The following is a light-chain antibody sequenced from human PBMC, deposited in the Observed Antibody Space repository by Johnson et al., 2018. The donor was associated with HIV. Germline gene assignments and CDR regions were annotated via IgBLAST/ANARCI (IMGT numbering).Light chain of an antibody. CDR2: DNH. CDR3: GTWDSSLSAYV. V-gene: IGLV1-51*01. CDR1: SSNIGKNY. Sequence: QSVLTQPPSVSAAPGQKVTISCSGSSSNIGKNYVSWYQQLPGTAPKLLIFDNHKRPSGIPDRFSGSKSGTSATLGITGLQTGDEAVYYCGTWDSSLSAYVFGTGTKVTVL. J-gene: IGLJ1*01.